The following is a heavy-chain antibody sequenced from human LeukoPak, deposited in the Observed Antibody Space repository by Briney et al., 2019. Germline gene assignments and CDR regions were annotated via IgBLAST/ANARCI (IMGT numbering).Heavy chain of an antibody. CDR2: ISDTYATT. CDR1: GFTFTNYA. CDR3: VRHDSFIPF. D-gene: IGHD2-21*01. J-gene: IGHJ4*02. Sequence: GGSLRLSCAASGFTFTNYAMTWVRQAPGKGLEWVSSISDTYATTSYTDSVKGRCTISRDNSKNTVSLQLNNLRAEDTAVYFCVRHDSFIPFWGQGTLVTVSS. V-gene: IGHV3-23*01.